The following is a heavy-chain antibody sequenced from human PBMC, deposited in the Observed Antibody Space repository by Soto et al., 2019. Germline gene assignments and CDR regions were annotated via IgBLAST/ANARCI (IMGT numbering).Heavy chain of an antibody. CDR3: STVYRSPIFRYGLDV. D-gene: IGHD3-3*01. CDR2: IKSKTDGGTT. Sequence: GGSLRLSCSASGFSFSNAWMSWVRQAPGKGLEWVGRIKSKTDGGTTDYAAPVKGRFTISRDDAKNTLYLQMDRLKTEDTAVYFCSTVYRSPIFRYGLDVWGQGTKVTVSS. V-gene: IGHV3-15*01. CDR1: GFSFSNAW. J-gene: IGHJ6*02.